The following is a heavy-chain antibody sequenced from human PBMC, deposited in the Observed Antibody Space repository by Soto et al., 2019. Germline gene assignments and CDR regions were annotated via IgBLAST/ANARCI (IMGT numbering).Heavy chain of an antibody. J-gene: IGHJ4*02. CDR1: GYTFTSYY. Sequence: ASVKVSCKASGYTFTSYYMHWVRQAPGQGLEWMGIINPSGGSTSYAQKFQGRVTMTRDTSTSTVYMELSSLRSEDTAVYYCARDRGYDILTGSAYYFEYWGQGTRVTVSS. V-gene: IGHV1-46*03. CDR3: ARDRGYDILTGSAYYFEY. CDR2: INPSGGST. D-gene: IGHD3-9*01.